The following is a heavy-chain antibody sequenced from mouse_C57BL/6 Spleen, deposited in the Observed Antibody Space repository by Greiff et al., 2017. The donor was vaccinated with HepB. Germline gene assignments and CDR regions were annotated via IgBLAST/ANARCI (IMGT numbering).Heavy chain of an antibody. Sequence: EVKLVESGEGLVKPGGSLKLSCAASGFTFSSYAMSWVRQTPEKRLEWVAYISSGGDYIYYADTVKGRFTISRDNARNTLYLQMSSLKSEDTAMYYCTRGGYYDYDSYAMDYWGQGTSVTVSS. J-gene: IGHJ4*01. CDR2: ISSGGDYI. CDR1: GFTFSSYA. CDR3: TRGGYYDYDSYAMDY. D-gene: IGHD2-4*01. V-gene: IGHV5-9-1*02.